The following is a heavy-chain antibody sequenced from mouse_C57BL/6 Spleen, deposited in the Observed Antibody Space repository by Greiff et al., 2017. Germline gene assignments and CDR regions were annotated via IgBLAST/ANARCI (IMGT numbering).Heavy chain of an antibody. D-gene: IGHD2-4*01. CDR3: ARVSYYDYVGDAMDY. CDR2: IYPGSGST. Sequence: QVQLQQPGAELVKPGASVKMSCKASGYTFTSYWITWVKQRPGQGLEWIGDIYPGSGSTNYNEKFKSKATLTVDTSSSTAYMQLSSLTSEDSAVYYGARVSYYDYVGDAMDYWGQGTSVTVSS. J-gene: IGHJ4*01. V-gene: IGHV1-55*01. CDR1: GYTFTSYW.